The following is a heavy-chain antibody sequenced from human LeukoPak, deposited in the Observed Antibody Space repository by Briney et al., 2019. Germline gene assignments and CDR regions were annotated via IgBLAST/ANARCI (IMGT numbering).Heavy chain of an antibody. CDR2: ISYDGSNK. CDR1: GFTFSSYG. J-gene: IGHJ4*02. D-gene: IGHD2-2*01. Sequence: PGGPLRLSCAASGFTFSSYGMHWVRQAPGKGLEWVAVISYDGSNKYYADSVKGRFTISRDNSKNTLYLQMNSLRAEDTAVYYCAKDKELYLWVLIDYWGQGTLVTVSS. CDR3: AKDKELYLWVLIDY. V-gene: IGHV3-30*18.